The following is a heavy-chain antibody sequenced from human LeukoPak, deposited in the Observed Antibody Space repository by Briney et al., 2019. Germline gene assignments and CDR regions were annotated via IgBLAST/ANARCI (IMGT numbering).Heavy chain of an antibody. CDR3: ATDTAGYCTNGVCSNFDY. CDR2: FDPEDGET. V-gene: IGHV1-24*01. CDR1: GYTLTELS. D-gene: IGHD2-8*01. J-gene: IGHJ4*02. Sequence: ASVKVSYKVSGYTLTELSIHWVRQAPGKGLEWMGGFDPEDGETIYAQKFQGRVTMTEDTSTDTAYMELSSLRSEDTAVYYCATDTAGYCTNGVCSNFDYWGQGTLVTVSS.